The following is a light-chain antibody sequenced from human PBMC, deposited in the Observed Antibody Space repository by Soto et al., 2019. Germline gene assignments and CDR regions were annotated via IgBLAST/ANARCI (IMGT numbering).Light chain of an antibody. V-gene: IGKV3-11*01. Sequence: EIVLTQSPATLSLSPGERATLSCRASQSVSNFFACYQQKPGQAPRLLIYDASTRATTIPARFSGSGSGTDFALTISSLEAADFAVYYCQQRRTWPPHTFGGGTKVEIK. CDR3: QQRRTWPPHT. CDR2: DAS. J-gene: IGKJ4*01. CDR1: QSVSNF.